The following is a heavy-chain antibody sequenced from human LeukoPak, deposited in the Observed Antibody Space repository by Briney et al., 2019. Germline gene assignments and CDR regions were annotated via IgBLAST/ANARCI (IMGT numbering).Heavy chain of an antibody. D-gene: IGHD1-26*01. J-gene: IGHJ5*02. V-gene: IGHV1-69*04. Sequence: SVKVSCKAFGGTFSSYAISWVRQAPGQGLEWMGRIIPILGIANYAQKFQGRVTITADKSTSTAYMELSSLRSEDTAVYYCARPYRAGWFDPWGQGTLVTVSS. CDR1: GGTFSSYA. CDR3: ARPYRAGWFDP. CDR2: IIPILGIA.